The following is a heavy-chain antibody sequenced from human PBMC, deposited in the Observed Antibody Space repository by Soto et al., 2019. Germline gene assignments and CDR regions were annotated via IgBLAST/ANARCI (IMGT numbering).Heavy chain of an antibody. V-gene: IGHV3-30*18. D-gene: IGHD4-4*01. CDR2: VSYDGSNK. CDR3: AKDRDDYRYFAY. CDR1: GFTFSYYD. J-gene: IGHJ4*02. Sequence: QVQLVESGGGVVQPGRSLRLSCAASGFTFSYYDMHWVRQAPGKGLEWVAVVSYDGSNKYYADSVKGRFTISRDNSKNTLSLQMNSLRAEDTAVYYCAKDRDDYRYFAYWGQGTLVTVSS.